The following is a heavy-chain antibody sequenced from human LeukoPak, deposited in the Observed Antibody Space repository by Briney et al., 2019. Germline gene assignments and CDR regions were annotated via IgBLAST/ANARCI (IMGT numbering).Heavy chain of an antibody. Sequence: SETLSLTCTVSGGSISGYYYNWIRQPPGKGLEWIGYIYYSGSTNYNPSLKSRVTISLDTSNNQFSLKLSSVTTADTAVYYCARSVVTLYWYFDLWGRGTPVTVSS. CDR3: ARSVVTLYWYFDL. CDR2: IYYSGST. J-gene: IGHJ2*01. D-gene: IGHD4-23*01. V-gene: IGHV4-59*01. CDR1: GGSISGYY.